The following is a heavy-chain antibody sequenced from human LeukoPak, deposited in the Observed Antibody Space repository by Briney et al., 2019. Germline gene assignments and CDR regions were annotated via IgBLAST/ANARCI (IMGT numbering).Heavy chain of an antibody. CDR1: GYTFTGYY. CDR2: INPNSGDT. J-gene: IGHJ3*02. V-gene: IGHV1-2*02. CDR3: ARGDLTPDAFDI. Sequence: ASVKVSCKASGYTFTGYYMHWVRQAPGQGLEWMGWINPNSGDTNYAQKFQGRVTMTRDTSISTAYMELSRLRSDDTAVYYCARGDLTPDAFDIWGQGTMVTVSS.